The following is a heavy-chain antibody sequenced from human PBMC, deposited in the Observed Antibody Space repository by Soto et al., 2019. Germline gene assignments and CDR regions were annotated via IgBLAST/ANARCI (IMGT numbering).Heavy chain of an antibody. J-gene: IGHJ4*01. V-gene: IGHV4-30-2*01. Sequence: TLSLTCAVSGGPSSSGGYSWSWIRQAPAKGLEWLGYIYHSGSTYYNPSRKSRVTISVDRSKNQFSLQLSSVTAADTAVYFCAGGLRYFDWFFDYWGQGTLVTVSS. CDR3: AGGLRYFDWFFDY. CDR2: IYHSGST. CDR1: GGPSSSGGYS. D-gene: IGHD3-9*01.